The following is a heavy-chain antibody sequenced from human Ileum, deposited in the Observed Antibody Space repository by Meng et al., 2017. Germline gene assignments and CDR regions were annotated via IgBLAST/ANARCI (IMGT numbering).Heavy chain of an antibody. J-gene: IGHJ4*02. D-gene: IGHD3/OR15-3a*01. V-gene: IGHV1-46*01. CDR1: GYTFTNYY. CDR2: INPSGVST. Sequence: QVQLVRSGAEVKKPGEPVNVSCKASGYTFTNYYMHWVRQPPGQGLEWMGIINPSGVSTTFAQKFQGRVTLTRDTSTSTVYMELSNLRSEDTAVYYCAAPGVAPPGLTGDYWGQGTLVTVSS. CDR3: AAPGVAPPGLTGDY.